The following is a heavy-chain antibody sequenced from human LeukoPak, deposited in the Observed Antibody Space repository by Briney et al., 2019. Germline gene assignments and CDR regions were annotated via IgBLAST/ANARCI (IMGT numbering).Heavy chain of an antibody. V-gene: IGHV3-23*01. CDR1: GFTFRSYA. D-gene: IGHD4/OR15-4a*01. Sequence: GSLRLSSPASGFTFRSYAMSWVRPAPGKGLEWVSAIVGGGEGTFYADSLRGRFTISRDNSKNMLDLQMNSLRAEDTAVYYCAKTDSYGARGPGYFDYWGQGTLVTVSS. CDR2: IVGGGEGT. CDR3: AKTDSYGARGPGYFDY. J-gene: IGHJ4*02.